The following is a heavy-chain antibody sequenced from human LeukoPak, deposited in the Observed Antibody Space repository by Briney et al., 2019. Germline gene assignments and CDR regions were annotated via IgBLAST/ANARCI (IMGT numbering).Heavy chain of an antibody. J-gene: IGHJ4*02. D-gene: IGHD5-12*01. V-gene: IGHV3-23*01. CDR2: ISGSGGST. CDR3: AKDSGLRTSFDF. Sequence: GGSLRLSCAASGFPFSSYAMSWVRQAPGKGLEWVSAISGSGGSTYYAESVKGRFTISRDNYKNTLYLQMNSLRAEDTAVYYCAKDSGLRTSFDFWGQGTLVTVSS. CDR1: GFPFSSYA.